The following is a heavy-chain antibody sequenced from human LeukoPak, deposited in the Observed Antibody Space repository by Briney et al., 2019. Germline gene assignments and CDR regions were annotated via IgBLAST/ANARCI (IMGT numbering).Heavy chain of an antibody. Sequence: ASVKVSCKASGYTFTGYYKHWVRQAPGQGLEWMGWINPNSGGTNYAQKFQGRVTMTRDTSISTAYMELSRLRSDDTAVYYCARAVLHDFWSGFPYYYYYYMDVWGKGTTVTVSS. CDR2: INPNSGGT. V-gene: IGHV1-2*02. J-gene: IGHJ6*03. CDR1: GYTFTGYY. D-gene: IGHD3-3*01. CDR3: ARAVLHDFWSGFPYYYYYYMDV.